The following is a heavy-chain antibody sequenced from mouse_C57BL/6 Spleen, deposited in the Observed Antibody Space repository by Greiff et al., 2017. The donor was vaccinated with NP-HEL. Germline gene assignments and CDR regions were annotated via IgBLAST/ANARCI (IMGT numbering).Heavy chain of an antibody. CDR3: TPYDRYFDV. J-gene: IGHJ1*03. CDR2: IDPETGGT. D-gene: IGHD2-12*01. V-gene: IGHV1-15*01. Sequence: ESGAELVRPGASVTLSCKASGYTFTDYEMHWVKQTPVHGLEWIGAIDPETGGTAYNQKFKGKAILTADKSSSTAYMELRSLTSEDSAVYYCTPYDRYFDVWGTGTTVTVSS. CDR1: GYTFTDYE.